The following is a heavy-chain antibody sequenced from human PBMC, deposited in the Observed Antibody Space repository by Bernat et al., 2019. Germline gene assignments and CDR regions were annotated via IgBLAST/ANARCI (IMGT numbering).Heavy chain of an antibody. J-gene: IGHJ3*02. CDR1: GFTFRNHE. Sequence: EEQLVESGGGLVQPGGSLRLSCAASGFTFRNHEMNWVRQAPGKGLEWISYIRSSGSSIYYAESVKGRFTISSDDAKTSLYLEMNNLKADDTAVYYCVRGGYCSGGICYSFNAFDIWGQGTMVTVSS. CDR2: IRSSGSSI. V-gene: IGHV3-48*03. CDR3: VRGGYCSGGICYSFNAFDI. D-gene: IGHD2-15*01.